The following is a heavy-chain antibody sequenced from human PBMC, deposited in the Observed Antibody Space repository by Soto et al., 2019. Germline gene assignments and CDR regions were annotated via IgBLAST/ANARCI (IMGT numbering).Heavy chain of an antibody. CDR1: SGSISGNYIY. D-gene: IGHD3-10*01. CDR3: ARVMRSGTHFDY. V-gene: IGHV4-39*07. J-gene: IGHJ4*02. Sequence: PSETLSLTCTVSSGSISGNYIYWGWIRQPPGKGLEWIASISYSGTTNSNPSLKSRVTISVDNSKNQFSLRLSSVTAADTAVYYCARVMRSGTHFDYWGQGTLVTVSS. CDR2: ISYSGTT.